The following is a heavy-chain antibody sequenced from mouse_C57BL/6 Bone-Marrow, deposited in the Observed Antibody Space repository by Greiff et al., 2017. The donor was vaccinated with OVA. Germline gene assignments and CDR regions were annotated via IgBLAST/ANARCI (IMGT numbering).Heavy chain of an antibody. CDR1: GYTFTSYW. CDR2: IDPSDSYT. Sequence: VQLQQPGAELVRPGTSVKLSCKASGYTFTSYWMHWVQQRPGQGLEWIGVIDPSDSYTNYNQKFKGKATLTLDTSSSPAYMQLSSLTSEDSAVYYCAGSNYDWYFDVWGTGTTVTVSS. J-gene: IGHJ1*03. CDR3: AGSNYDWYFDV. V-gene: IGHV1-59*01. D-gene: IGHD2-5*01.